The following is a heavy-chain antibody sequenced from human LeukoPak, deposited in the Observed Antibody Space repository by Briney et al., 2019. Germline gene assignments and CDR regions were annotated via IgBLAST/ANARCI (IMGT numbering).Heavy chain of an antibody. J-gene: IGHJ1*01. CDR1: GGTFSSYA. D-gene: IGHD2-2*02. Sequence: ASVKVSCKASGGTFSSYAISWVRQAPGQGLEWMGGIIPILGTANYAQKFQGRVTITADESTSTAYMELSSLRSEDTAVYYCATRYCSSTSCYNVFEYFQHWGQGTLVTVSS. CDR2: IIPILGTA. CDR3: ATRYCSSTSCYNVFEYFQH. V-gene: IGHV1-69*13.